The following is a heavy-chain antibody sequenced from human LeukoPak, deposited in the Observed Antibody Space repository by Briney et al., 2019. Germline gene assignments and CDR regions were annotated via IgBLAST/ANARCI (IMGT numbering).Heavy chain of an antibody. D-gene: IGHD6-13*01. V-gene: IGHV4-34*01. Sequence: SETLSLTCAVYGGSFSGYYWSWIRQPPGKGLEWIGEINHSGSTNYNPSLKSRVTISVDTSKNQFSLKLSSVTAADTAVYCCARGKAAAGNSLWFDPWGQGTLVTVSS. CDR3: ARGKAAAGNSLWFDP. CDR1: GGSFSGYY. J-gene: IGHJ5*02. CDR2: INHSGST.